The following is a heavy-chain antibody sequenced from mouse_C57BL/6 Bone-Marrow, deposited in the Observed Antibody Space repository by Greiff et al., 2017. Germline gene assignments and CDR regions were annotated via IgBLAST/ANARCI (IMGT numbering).Heavy chain of an antibody. V-gene: IGHV1-69*01. CDR2: IAPSDSYT. J-gene: IGHJ3*01. Sequence: VQLQQPGAELVMPGASVQLSCKASGYTFTSYWMHWVKQRPGQGLEWIGEIAPSDSYTNYNQKFKGKSTLTVDKSSSPAYMQLRNLSSEDSAVYYCARRGQLAWFAYWGQGTLVTVSA. CDR1: GYTFTSYW. D-gene: IGHD3-2*01. CDR3: ARRGQLAWFAY.